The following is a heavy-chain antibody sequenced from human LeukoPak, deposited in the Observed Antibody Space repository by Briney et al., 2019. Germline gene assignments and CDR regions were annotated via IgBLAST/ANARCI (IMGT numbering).Heavy chain of an antibody. CDR1: GFTFSDYY. CDR3: AAALAIAVGGTTPGDY. D-gene: IGHD6-19*01. V-gene: IGHV3-11*01. J-gene: IGHJ4*02. Sequence: PGGSLRLSCAASGFTFSDYYMSWIRQAPGKGLEWISYIHSRGSTTYYADSVKGRFSISRDNAKNSLFLQMNSLRVEDTAVYYCAAALAIAVGGTTPGDYWGQGTLVTVSS. CDR2: IHSRGSTT.